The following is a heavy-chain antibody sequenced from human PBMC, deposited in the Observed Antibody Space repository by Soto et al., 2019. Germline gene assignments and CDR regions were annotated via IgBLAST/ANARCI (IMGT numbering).Heavy chain of an antibody. Sequence: EGQLLESGGGLVQPGGSLRLSCAASGFTFSTYTMHWVRQAPGKGLEWVSGVSGGDGSTYYADSLKGRFSISRDNAKNTVDLQINSLTAEDTAVYYCTKQGYYWHFYIWGCGTLVTVSS. CDR3: TKQGYYWHFYI. CDR1: GFTFSTYT. V-gene: IGHV3-23*01. D-gene: IGHD5-12*01. CDR2: VSGGDGST. J-gene: IGHJ2*01.